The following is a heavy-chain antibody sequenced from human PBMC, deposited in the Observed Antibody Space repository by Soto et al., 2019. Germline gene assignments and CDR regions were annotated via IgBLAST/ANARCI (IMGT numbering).Heavy chain of an antibody. J-gene: IGHJ6*02. CDR2: ISSSSFSI. V-gene: IGHV3-21*01. CDR3: ARNESSNIYGMDV. Sequence: GGSLRLSCAASGFTFSSYSMNWVRQAPGKGLEWVSSISSSSFSINYADSVKGRFSISRDNAQNSLHLQMNNLRAEDTAVYYCARNESSNIYGMDVWGQGTTVTGSS. D-gene: IGHD6-6*01. CDR1: GFTFSSYS.